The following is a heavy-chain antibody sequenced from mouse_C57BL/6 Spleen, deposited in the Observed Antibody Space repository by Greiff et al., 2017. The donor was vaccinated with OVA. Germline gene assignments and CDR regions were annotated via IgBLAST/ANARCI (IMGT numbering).Heavy chain of an antibody. J-gene: IGHJ4*01. Sequence: VKLMESGPGLVQPSQSLSITCTVSGFSLTSYGVHWVRQSPGKGLEWLGVIWSGGSPDYNAAFISRLSISKDNSKSQVFFKMNSLQADDTAIYYCASEGSLLDAMDYWGQGTSVTVSS. D-gene: IGHD6-2*01. CDR3: ASEGSLLDAMDY. CDR1: GFSLTSYG. CDR2: IWSGGSP. V-gene: IGHV2-2*01.